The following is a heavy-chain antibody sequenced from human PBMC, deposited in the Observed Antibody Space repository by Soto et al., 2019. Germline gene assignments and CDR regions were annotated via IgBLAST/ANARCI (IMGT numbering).Heavy chain of an antibody. CDR2: ISYDGSNK. Sequence: GGFLRLSCAASGFTFSSYAMHWVRQAPGKGLEWVAVISYDGSNKYYADSVKGRFTISRDNSKNTLYLQMNSLRAEDTAVYYCARDRHNWNYDYYGMDVWGQGTTVTVSS. V-gene: IGHV3-30-3*01. D-gene: IGHD1-20*01. CDR3: ARDRHNWNYDYYGMDV. CDR1: GFTFSSYA. J-gene: IGHJ6*02.